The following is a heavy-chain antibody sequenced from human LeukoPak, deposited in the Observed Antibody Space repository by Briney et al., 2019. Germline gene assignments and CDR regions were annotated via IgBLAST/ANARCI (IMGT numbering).Heavy chain of an antibody. D-gene: IGHD7-27*01. CDR3: VRDPGANYFDY. V-gene: IGHV1-2*02. CDR1: GYTFTGYY. Sequence: GASVKVSCKASGYTFTGYYIHWVRQAPGQGLEWMGWINPKSGGANYAQKFQGRVTMTSDTSISTVYMELSRLRSDDTAVYYCVRDPGANYFDYWGQGTLVTVSP. CDR2: INPKSGGA. J-gene: IGHJ4*02.